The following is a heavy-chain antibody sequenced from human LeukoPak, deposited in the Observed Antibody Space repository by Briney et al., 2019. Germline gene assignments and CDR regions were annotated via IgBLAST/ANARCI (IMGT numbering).Heavy chain of an antibody. CDR2: ISYSGST. D-gene: IGHD2-2*02. V-gene: IGHV4-39*01. J-gene: IGHJ4*02. Sequence: SETLSLTCTVSGGSISSSSSYWGWIRQPPGKGLEWIGSISYSGSTYYNPSLKSRVPISVDTSKNQFSLKLSSVTAADTAVYYCARGRPIVVVPAAIPFDYWGQGTLVTVSS. CDR1: GGSISSSSSY. CDR3: ARGRPIVVVPAAIPFDY.